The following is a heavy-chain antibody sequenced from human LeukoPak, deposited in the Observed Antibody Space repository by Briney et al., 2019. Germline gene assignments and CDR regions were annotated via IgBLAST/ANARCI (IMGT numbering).Heavy chain of an antibody. CDR1: GGSISSSSYY. D-gene: IGHD3-22*01. CDR2: IYYSGST. V-gene: IGHV4-39*07. J-gene: IGHJ5*02. Sequence: SETLSLTCTVSGGSISSSSYYWGWIRQPPGKGLEWIGSIYYSGSTYYNPSLKSRVTISVDTSKNQFSLKLSSVTAADTAVYYCARDLRGYYDSSGYYNPNWFDPWGQGTLVTVSS. CDR3: ARDLRGYYDSSGYYNPNWFDP.